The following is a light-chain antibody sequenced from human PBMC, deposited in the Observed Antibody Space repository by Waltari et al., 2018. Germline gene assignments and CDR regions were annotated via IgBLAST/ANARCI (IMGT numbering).Light chain of an antibody. J-gene: IGLJ2*01. Sequence: SGDILAKQYGHWYQQKSGQAPVLIIYKDSERPSGIPERFSGSSSGTTVTLTISDVQSEDEADYYCQSTVSSGTYTGLFGGGTKLNVL. CDR2: KDS. V-gene: IGLV3-25*03. CDR3: QSTVSSGTYTGL. CDR1: ILAKQY.